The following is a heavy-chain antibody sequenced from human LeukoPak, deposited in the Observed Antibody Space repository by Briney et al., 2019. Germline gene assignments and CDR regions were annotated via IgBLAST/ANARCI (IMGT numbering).Heavy chain of an antibody. Sequence: GGSLRLSCAASGFTFSSYWMHWVRQAPGKGLAWVSRINSDGSSTSYADSVKGRFTISRDNAKNTLYLQMNSLRAEDTAVYYCARASIKRLQQLAKGINFDYWGQGTLVTVSS. CDR1: GFTFSSYW. V-gene: IGHV3-74*01. CDR3: ARASIKRLQQLAKGINFDY. J-gene: IGHJ4*02. CDR2: INSDGSST. D-gene: IGHD6-13*01.